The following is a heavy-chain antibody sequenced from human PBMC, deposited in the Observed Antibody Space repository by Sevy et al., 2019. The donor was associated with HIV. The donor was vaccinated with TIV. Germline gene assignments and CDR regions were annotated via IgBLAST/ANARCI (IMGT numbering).Heavy chain of an antibody. J-gene: IGHJ6*02. CDR1: GFTFSSYW. V-gene: IGHV3-74*01. CDR2: INSDGSST. D-gene: IGHD2-21*01. CDR3: ARDPPAGGDDLHYYYYYGMDV. Sequence: GGSLRLSCAASGFTFSSYWMHWVRQAPGKGLVWVSRINSDGSSTSYADSVKGRFTISRDNAKNTLYLQMNSLRAEGTAVYYCARDPPAGGDDLHYYYYYGMDVWGQGTTVTVSS.